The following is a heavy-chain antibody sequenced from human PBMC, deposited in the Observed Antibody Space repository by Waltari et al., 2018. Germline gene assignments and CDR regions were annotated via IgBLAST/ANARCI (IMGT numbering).Heavy chain of an antibody. D-gene: IGHD5-18*01. Sequence: QLQLQESGPGLVKPSETLSLTCSVSGGSISSNNYYWGWIRQPPGKGLEWIGSIYYSGRTYYNPALKSRVTISVDTSKNQFSLKLTSVTAADTAVYYCARRRAADTALENWGQGTLVTVSS. CDR1: GGSISSNNYY. CDR2: IYYSGRT. J-gene: IGHJ4*02. CDR3: ARRRAADTALEN. V-gene: IGHV4-39*01.